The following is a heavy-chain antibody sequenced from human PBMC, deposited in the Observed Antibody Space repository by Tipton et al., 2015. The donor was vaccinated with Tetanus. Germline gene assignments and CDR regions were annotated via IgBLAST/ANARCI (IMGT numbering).Heavy chain of an antibody. CDR3: ARRLGPYTVDQIWHFDL. J-gene: IGHJ2*01. CDR2: IYPGDSDT. D-gene: IGHD3-16*01. Sequence: QLVQSGAEVKKPGESLRISCKASGYEFISYWIAWVRQMPGKGLEWMGIIYPGDSDTTYSPSFEGQVTISADKFISTAYLQWNNLKASDTAMYYCARRLGPYTVDQIWHFDLWGRGTMVTVSS. V-gene: IGHV5-51*01. CDR1: GYEFISYW.